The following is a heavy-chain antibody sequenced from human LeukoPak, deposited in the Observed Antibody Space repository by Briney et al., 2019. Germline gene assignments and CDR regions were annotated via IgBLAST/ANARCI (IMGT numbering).Heavy chain of an antibody. CDR1: GFTFSSYG. D-gene: IGHD2-2*01. CDR2: ISYDGSNK. J-gene: IGHJ4*02. Sequence: GGSLRLSCAASGFTFSSYGMHWVRQAPGKGLEWVAVISYDGSNKYYADSVKGRFTISRDNSKNTLYLQMNSLRAEDTAVYYCAKDLGIVVVPADAGMDYWGQGTLVTVSS. V-gene: IGHV3-30*18. CDR3: AKDLGIVVVPADAGMDY.